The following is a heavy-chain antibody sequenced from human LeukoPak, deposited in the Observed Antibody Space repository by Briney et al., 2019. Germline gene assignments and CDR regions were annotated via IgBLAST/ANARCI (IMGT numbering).Heavy chain of an antibody. CDR2: IYYSGST. V-gene: IGHV4-39*01. CDR3: ARRGIAARINWFDP. D-gene: IGHD6-6*01. J-gene: IGHJ5*02. Sequence: PSETLSLTCTVSGGSISSSSYYWGWIRQPPGKGLEWTGSIYYSGSTYYNPSLKSRVTISVDTSKNQFSLKLSSVTAADTAVYYCARRGIAARINWFDPWGQGTLVTVSS. CDR1: GGSISSSSYY.